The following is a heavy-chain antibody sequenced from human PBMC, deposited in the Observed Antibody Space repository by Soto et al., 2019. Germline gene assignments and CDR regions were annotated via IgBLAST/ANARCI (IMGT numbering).Heavy chain of an antibody. Sequence: GGSLRLSCAASGFTFKNYAISWVRQAPGKGLEWVSGISASGSRTFYADSVKGRFTVSRDFSKNTLSLQMDSLRAEDTAVYFCGKDPNGDYVGGFEFWGPGTMVTVSS. V-gene: IGHV3-23*01. D-gene: IGHD4-17*01. J-gene: IGHJ3*01. CDR1: GFTFKNYA. CDR2: ISASGSRT. CDR3: GKDPNGDYVGGFEF.